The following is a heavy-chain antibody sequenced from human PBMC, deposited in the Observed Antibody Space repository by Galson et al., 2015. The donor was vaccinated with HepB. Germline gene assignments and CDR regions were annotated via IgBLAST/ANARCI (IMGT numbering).Heavy chain of an antibody. D-gene: IGHD5-18*01. CDR2: ISGGGGGT. CDR1: GFTFSSQA. CDR3: AKAPRGYSPFDI. V-gene: IGHV3-23*01. J-gene: IGHJ3*02. Sequence: SLRLSCAASGFTFSSQAMSWVRQGPGKGLEWVSAISGGGGGTYCVDSVKGRFTISRDNSKNTLYLQMNSLRVEDTAVYYCAKAPRGYSPFDIWGQGTMVTVSS.